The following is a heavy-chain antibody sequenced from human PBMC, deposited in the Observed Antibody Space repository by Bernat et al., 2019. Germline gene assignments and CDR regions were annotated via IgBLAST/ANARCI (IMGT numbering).Heavy chain of an antibody. V-gene: IGHV6-1*01. D-gene: IGHD2/OR15-2a*01. Sequence: QVQLQQSGPGLVKPSQTLSLTCAISGDSVSSNSAAWNWISQSPSRGPEWLGRTYYRSKWSDNYAVSEKRRITINRDTSKNQFSLQLNSVTPEDTAVYYCARGALFRDYFMDVWGKGTTVTVSS. CDR2: TYYRSKWSD. CDR3: ARGALFRDYFMDV. CDR1: GDSVSSNSAA. J-gene: IGHJ6*03.